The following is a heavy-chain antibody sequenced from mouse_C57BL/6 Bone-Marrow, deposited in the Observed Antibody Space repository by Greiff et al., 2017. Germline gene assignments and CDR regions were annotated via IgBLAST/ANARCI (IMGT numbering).Heavy chain of an antibody. CDR2: ISDGGSYT. Sequence: EVMLVESGGGLVKPGGSLKLSCAASGFTFSGYVMSWVRQTPEQRLEWVATISDGGSYTYYPDNVKGRVTISRDNAKNNLYLQMSHLKSEDTAMYYCARAPLDYWGQGTSVTVSS. CDR1: GFTFSGYV. V-gene: IGHV5-4*03. J-gene: IGHJ4*01. CDR3: ARAPLDY.